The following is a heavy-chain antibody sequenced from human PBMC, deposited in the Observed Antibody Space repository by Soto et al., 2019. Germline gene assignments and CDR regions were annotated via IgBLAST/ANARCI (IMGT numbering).Heavy chain of an antibody. Sequence: EVQLLDSGGGLVQPGGSLRLSCAASGFTFSTYAMSWVRQAPGKGLEWVSTITGSRSSTYYADSVKGRFTISRDNSKNTLSLQMNSLRAEDTAVYYCAKDLYGDYGGVDYWGQGTLVTVSS. CDR3: AKDLYGDYGGVDY. J-gene: IGHJ4*02. D-gene: IGHD4-17*01. CDR2: ITGSRSST. V-gene: IGHV3-23*01. CDR1: GFTFSTYA.